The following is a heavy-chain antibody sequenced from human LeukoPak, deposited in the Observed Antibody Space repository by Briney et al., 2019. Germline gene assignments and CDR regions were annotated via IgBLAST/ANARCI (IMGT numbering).Heavy chain of an antibody. CDR2: IRYDGSNK. CDR1: GFTFSTYW. D-gene: IGHD4-11*01. V-gene: IGHV3-30*02. CDR3: AKDSTMTTVTPYSDY. J-gene: IGHJ4*02. Sequence: PEGSLRLSCAASGFTFSTYWMTWVRQAPGKGLEWVAFIRYDGSNKYYADSVKGRFTISRDNSKNTLYLQMNSLRAEDTAVYYCAKDSTMTTVTPYSDYWGQGTLVTVSS.